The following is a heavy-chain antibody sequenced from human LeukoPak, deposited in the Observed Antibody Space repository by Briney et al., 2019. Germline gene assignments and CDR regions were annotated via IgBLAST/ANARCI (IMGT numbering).Heavy chain of an antibody. CDR2: ISYDGSNK. CDR3: AKDPPTPPPDIVVVPAAEEYDY. D-gene: IGHD2-2*01. CDR1: GFTFSSYA. V-gene: IGHV3-30-3*01. J-gene: IGHJ4*02. Sequence: PGGSLRLSCAVSGFTFSSYAMHWVRQAPGKGLEWVAVISYDGSNKYYADSVKGRFTISRDNSKNTLYLQMNSLRAEDTAVYYCAKDPPTPPPDIVVVPAAEEYDYWGQGTLVTVSS.